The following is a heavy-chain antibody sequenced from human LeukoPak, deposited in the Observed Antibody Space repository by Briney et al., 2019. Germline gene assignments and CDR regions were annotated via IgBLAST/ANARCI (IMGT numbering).Heavy chain of an antibody. D-gene: IGHD6-19*01. V-gene: IGHV4-39*01. CDR3: ARRPAVAGTGLDY. Sequence: GSLRLSCAASGFTFSSYAMSWVRQPPGKGLEWIGSIYYSGSTYYNPSLKSRVTISVDTSKNQFSLKLSSVTAADTAVYYCARRPAVAGTGLDYWGQGTLVTVSS. CDR2: IYYSGST. CDR1: GFTFSSYA. J-gene: IGHJ4*02.